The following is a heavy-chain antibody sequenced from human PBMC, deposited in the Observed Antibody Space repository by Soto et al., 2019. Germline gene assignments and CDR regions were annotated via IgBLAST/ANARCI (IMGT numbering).Heavy chain of an antibody. CDR2: IIPIFGTA. CDR3: ARDRSTVGVGGRDRGDY. Sequence: QVQLVQSGAEVKKPGSSVKVSCKASGGTFSSYAISWVRQAPGQGLEWMGGIIPIFGTANYAQKFQGRVTITADESTSTAYMELSSLRSEDTAVYYCARDRSTVGVGGRDRGDYWGQGPLVTVSS. J-gene: IGHJ4*02. D-gene: IGHD2-15*01. V-gene: IGHV1-69*01. CDR1: GGTFSSYA.